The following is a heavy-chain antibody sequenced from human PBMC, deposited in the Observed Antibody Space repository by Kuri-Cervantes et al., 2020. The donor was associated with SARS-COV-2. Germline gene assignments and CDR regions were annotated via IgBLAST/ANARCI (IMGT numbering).Heavy chain of an antibody. D-gene: IGHD2-2*01. CDR2: IIPIFGTA. Sequence: SVKVSCKASGGTFSSYAISWVRQAPGQGPEWMGGIIPIFGTANYAQKFQGRVTITADESTSTAYMELSSLRSEDTAVYYCARVGDCSSTSCRYYFDYWGQGTLVTVSS. V-gene: IGHV1-69*13. CDR1: GGTFSSYA. CDR3: ARVGDCSSTSCRYYFDY. J-gene: IGHJ4*02.